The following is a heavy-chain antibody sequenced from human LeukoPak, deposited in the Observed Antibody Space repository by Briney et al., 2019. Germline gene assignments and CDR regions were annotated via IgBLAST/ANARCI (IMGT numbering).Heavy chain of an antibody. V-gene: IGHV3-7*01. Sequence: GGSLRLSCAASGSTFSSYWMSWVRQAPGKGLEWVANIKQDGSEKYYVDSVKGRFTISRDNAKNSLYLQMNSLRAEDTAVYYCARDGEYSSSSAAFDIWGQGTMVTVSS. D-gene: IGHD6-6*01. J-gene: IGHJ3*02. CDR2: IKQDGSEK. CDR3: ARDGEYSSSSAAFDI. CDR1: GSTFSSYW.